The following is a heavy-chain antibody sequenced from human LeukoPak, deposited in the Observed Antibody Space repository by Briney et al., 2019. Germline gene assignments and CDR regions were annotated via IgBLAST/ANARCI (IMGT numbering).Heavy chain of an antibody. V-gene: IGHV4-34*01. CDR2: IIHSGST. CDR1: GASIRNYY. D-gene: IGHD3-22*01. Sequence: SETLSLTCTVSGASIRNYYWNWIRHPPGKGLEWIGEIIHSGSTNYNPSLKSRVTISVDTSKNQFSLKLSSVTAADTAVYYCARGPVLKNSSGYYRYYYMDVWGKGTTVTVSS. CDR3: ARGPVLKNSSGYYRYYYMDV. J-gene: IGHJ6*03.